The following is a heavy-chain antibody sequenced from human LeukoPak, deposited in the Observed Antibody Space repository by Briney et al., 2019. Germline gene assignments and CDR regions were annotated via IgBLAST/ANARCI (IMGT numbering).Heavy chain of an antibody. CDR1: GGSISTSTYY. Sequence: SETLSLTCFVSGGSISTSTYYWGWLHQPPGKGLEWIGSINYRGSTFYNPSLKSRVTISVDTSKNQFSLKLSSVTAADTAVYYCARCQTYYYGSGSYYIIDYWGQGTLVTVSS. CDR2: INYRGST. D-gene: IGHD3-10*01. V-gene: IGHV4-39*07. J-gene: IGHJ4*02. CDR3: ARCQTYYYGSGSYYIIDY.